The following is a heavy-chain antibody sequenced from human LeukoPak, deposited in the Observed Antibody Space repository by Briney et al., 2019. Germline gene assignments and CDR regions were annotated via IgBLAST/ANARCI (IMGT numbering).Heavy chain of an antibody. CDR3: ARGVVPAAMFDY. D-gene: IGHD2-2*01. J-gene: IGHJ4*02. CDR1: GYTFTSYA. Sequence: ASVEVSCKASGYTFTSYAMHWVRQAPGQRLEWMGWINAGNGNTKYSQKFQGRVTITRDTSASTAYMELSSLRSEDTAVYYCARGVVPAAMFDYWGQGTLVTVSS. CDR2: INAGNGNT. V-gene: IGHV1-3*01.